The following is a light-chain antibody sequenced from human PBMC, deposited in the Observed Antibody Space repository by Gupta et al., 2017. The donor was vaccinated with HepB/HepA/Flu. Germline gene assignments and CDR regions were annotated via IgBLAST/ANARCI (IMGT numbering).Light chain of an antibody. CDR2: DVT. V-gene: IGLV2-14*01. Sequence: QSALTQPASVSESPGQSITISCTGSSSDIGSDNYVSWYQQHPGKAPKLIIFDVTNRPSGLSDRFSGSKSGNTASLTISGLQAEDEADYYCSSFTNSSTWVFGGGTKLTVL. CDR1: SSDIGSDNY. J-gene: IGLJ3*02. CDR3: SSFTNSSTWV.